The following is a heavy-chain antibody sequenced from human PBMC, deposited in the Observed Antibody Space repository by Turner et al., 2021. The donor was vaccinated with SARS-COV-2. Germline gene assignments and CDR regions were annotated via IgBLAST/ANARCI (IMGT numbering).Heavy chain of an antibody. CDR2: ISYSGIP. V-gene: IGHV4-59*01. Sequence: QVQLQASVPGLVKPSETLSLTCTVSGDSINSSYWNWIRQSPGKGLEWIGYISYSGIPNYNPSLRRRIAISLDKSKKQLSLRLSSVTAADTAVYFCARDPSGTFPRGLFDSWGQGALVTVSS. CDR3: ARDPSGTFPRGLFDS. CDR1: GDSINSSY. J-gene: IGHJ4*02. D-gene: IGHD3-10*01.